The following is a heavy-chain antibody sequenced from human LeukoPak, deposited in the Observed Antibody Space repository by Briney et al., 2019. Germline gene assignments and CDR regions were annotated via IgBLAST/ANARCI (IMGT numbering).Heavy chain of an antibody. D-gene: IGHD2/OR15-2a*01. CDR2: ISYDGRNK. V-gene: IGHV3-30*04. J-gene: IGHJ4*02. Sequence: GGSLRLSCAAFGFTFSSYAMHWVRQAPGKGLEWVAVISYDGRNKYYADSVKVRFTISRDNSKNTLYLQMNSLRAEDTAVYYCASGGVVPALLVDWGQGTLVTVSS. CDR3: ASGGVVPALLVD. CDR1: GFTFSSYA.